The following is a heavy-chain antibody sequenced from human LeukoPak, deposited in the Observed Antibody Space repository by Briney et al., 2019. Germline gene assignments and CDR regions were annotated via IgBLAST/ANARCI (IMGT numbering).Heavy chain of an antibody. CDR3: ARVSGCGGDCYKAMMSFDAFDI. Sequence: GASVKVFGKASGGTFSSYAISWVRQAPGQGLEWMGRIIPILGIANYAQKFQGRVTITADKSTSTAYMELSSLRSEDTAVYYCARVSGCGGDCYKAMMSFDAFDIWGQGTMVTVSS. D-gene: IGHD2-21*01. V-gene: IGHV1-69*04. J-gene: IGHJ3*02. CDR2: IIPILGIA. CDR1: GGTFSSYA.